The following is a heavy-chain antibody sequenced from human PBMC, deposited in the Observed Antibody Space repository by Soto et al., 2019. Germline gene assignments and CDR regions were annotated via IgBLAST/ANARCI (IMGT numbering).Heavy chain of an antibody. D-gene: IGHD2-2*01. CDR2: INPYNGNT. CDR3: ARGFVVGANDH. J-gene: IGHJ5*02. CDR1: VYTFSKFG. V-gene: IGHV1-18*01. Sequence: ASVKVSFKASVYTFSKFGITWVGQAPGQGLEWMGWINPYNGNTNYAQVVQGSITMTKDTSTSTAYMELRSLRFDDTAVYFCARGFVVGANDHWGQGTLVTVSS.